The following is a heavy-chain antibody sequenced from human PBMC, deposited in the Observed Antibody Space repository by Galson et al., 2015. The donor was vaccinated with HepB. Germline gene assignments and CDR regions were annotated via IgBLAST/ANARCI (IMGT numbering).Heavy chain of an antibody. CDR2: MNPNSGNT. CDR3: ARGGLGYCSGGSCYLSV. J-gene: IGHJ6*02. Sequence: SVKVSCKASGYTFTSYDINWVRQATGQGLEWVGWMNPNSGNTGYAQKFQGRVTMTRNTSISTAYMELSSLRSEDTAVYYRARGGLGYCSGGSCYLSVWGQGTTVTVSS. D-gene: IGHD2-15*01. CDR1: GYTFTSYD. V-gene: IGHV1-8*01.